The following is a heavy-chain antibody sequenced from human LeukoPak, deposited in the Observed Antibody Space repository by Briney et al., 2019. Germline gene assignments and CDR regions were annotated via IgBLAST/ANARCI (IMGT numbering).Heavy chain of an antibody. CDR1: GASINSGGYY. D-gene: IGHD1-26*01. CDR3: ARDGWGRAFDI. CDR2: IYYSGST. V-gene: IGHV4-61*08. J-gene: IGHJ3*02. Sequence: SETLSLTCTVSGASINSGGYYWNWIRQLPGKGLEWIGYIYYSGSTNYNPSLKSRVTISVDTSKNQFSLKLSSVTAADTAVYYCARDGWGRAFDIWGQGTMVTVSS.